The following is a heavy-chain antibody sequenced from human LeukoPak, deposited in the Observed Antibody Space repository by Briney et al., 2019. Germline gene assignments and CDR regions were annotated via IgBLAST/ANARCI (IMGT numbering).Heavy chain of an antibody. V-gene: IGHV3-53*01. CDR3: ARDSTGWNYFDY. Sequence: GGSLRLSCAASGFTVSSNYMSWVRQAPGKGLEWVSIIYSGGSTDYADSVKRRFTISRDNSKITLYLQMNSLGAEDTAMYYCARDSTGWNYFDYWGQGTLVTVSS. D-gene: IGHD6-19*01. CDR1: GFTVSSNY. CDR2: IYSGGST. J-gene: IGHJ4*02.